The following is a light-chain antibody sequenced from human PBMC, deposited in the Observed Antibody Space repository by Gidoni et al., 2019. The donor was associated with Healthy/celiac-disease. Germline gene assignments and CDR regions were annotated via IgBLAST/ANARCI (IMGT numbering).Light chain of an antibody. CDR3: QQYNYWPPWT. CDR1: QSVSSN. CDR2: GAS. V-gene: IGKV3-15*01. J-gene: IGKJ1*01. Sequence: ERVMTQSHATLSVSPGERATLSCRASQSVSSNLAWYQQKPGQAPRLLIYGASTRATGIPARFSGSGSGTEFTLTISSLQSEDFAVYYCQQYNYWPPWTFXQXTKVEIK.